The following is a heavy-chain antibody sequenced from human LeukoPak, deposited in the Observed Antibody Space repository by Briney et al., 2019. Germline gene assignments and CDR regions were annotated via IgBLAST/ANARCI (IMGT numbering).Heavy chain of an antibody. CDR1: GFTYSSYE. CDR3: ARESIAVAGAPFDY. Sequence: GGSLRLSCAASGFTYSSYEMNWVRQAPGKGLEWVSYISSGSTIYDADSVKGRFTISRDNAKNSLYLQMNSLRAEDTAVYYCARESIAVAGAPFDYWGQGTLVTVSS. CDR2: ISSGSTI. J-gene: IGHJ4*02. D-gene: IGHD6-19*01. V-gene: IGHV3-48*03.